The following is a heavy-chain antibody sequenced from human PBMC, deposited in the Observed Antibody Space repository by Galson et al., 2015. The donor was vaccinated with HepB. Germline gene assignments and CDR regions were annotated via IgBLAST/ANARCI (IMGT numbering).Heavy chain of an antibody. CDR2: LSGGGGNT. D-gene: IGHD6-13*01. Sequence: SLRLSCAASGFTFSNSAMTWVRQAPGKGLEWVSTLSGGGGNTFYADSVKGRFTISRDSSKNTLYLQMNSLRAEDTAVYYCAKAYSGSWYFYFDYWGQGTLVTVSS. CDR3: AKAYSGSWYFYFDY. CDR1: GFTFSNSA. J-gene: IGHJ4*02. V-gene: IGHV3-23*01.